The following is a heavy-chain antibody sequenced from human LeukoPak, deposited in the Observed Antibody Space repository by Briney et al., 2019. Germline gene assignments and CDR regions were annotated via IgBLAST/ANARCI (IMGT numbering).Heavy chain of an antibody. CDR3: AKADCSSTSCTFDY. CDR2: ISWNSGSI. D-gene: IGHD2-2*01. Sequence: PGGSLRLSCAASGFTFDDYAMHWVRQAPGKGLEWVSGISWNSGSIGYADSVKGRFTISRDNAKNSLYLQMNSLRAEDTALYYCAKADCSSTSCTFDYWGQGTLVTVSS. V-gene: IGHV3-9*01. CDR1: GFTFDDYA. J-gene: IGHJ4*02.